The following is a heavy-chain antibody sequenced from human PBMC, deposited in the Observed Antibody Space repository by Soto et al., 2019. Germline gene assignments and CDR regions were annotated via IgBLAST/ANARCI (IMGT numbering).Heavy chain of an antibody. V-gene: IGHV3-30*18. CDR2: ISNDGSNK. D-gene: IGHD4-17*01. Sequence: QVQLVESGGGVVQPGRSLRLSCAASGFTFSTYGMHWVRQAPGKGLEWVAVISNDGSNKYYADSVKGRFTISRDNSKNXSYLQRYSPRVKDTAVYHCAKDWAGGYGAYGYYFEYWGEGTLVTVST. CDR3: AKDWAGGYGAYGYYFEY. CDR1: GFTFSTYG. J-gene: IGHJ4*02.